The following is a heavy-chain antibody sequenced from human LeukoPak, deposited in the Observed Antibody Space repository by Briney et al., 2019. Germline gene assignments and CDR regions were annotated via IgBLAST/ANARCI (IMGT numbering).Heavy chain of an antibody. CDR3: ARVPIGRYSSGWYFAFDI. CDR2: IYYSGST. V-gene: IGHV4-59*01. Sequence: SSETLSLTCTVSGGSISSYYWSWIRQPPGKGLEWIGYIYYSGSTNYNPSLKSRVTISVDTSKNQFSLKLSSVTAADTAVYYCARVPIGRYSSGWYFAFDIWGQGIMVTVSS. J-gene: IGHJ3*02. D-gene: IGHD6-19*01. CDR1: GGSISSYY.